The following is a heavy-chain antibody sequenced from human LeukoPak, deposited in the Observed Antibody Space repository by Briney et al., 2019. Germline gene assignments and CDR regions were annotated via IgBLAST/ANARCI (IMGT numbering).Heavy chain of an antibody. V-gene: IGHV4-34*01. CDR3: ARGEIAKHAFDI. J-gene: IGHJ3*02. CDR1: GGSFSGYY. Sequence: SETLSLTCAVYGGSFSGYYWSWIRQPPGKGLEWIGEINHSGSTNYNPSLKSRVTISVDTSKNQFSLKLSSVTAADTAVYYCARGEIAKHAFDIWGQGTMVTVSS. D-gene: IGHD2/OR15-2a*01. CDR2: INHSGST.